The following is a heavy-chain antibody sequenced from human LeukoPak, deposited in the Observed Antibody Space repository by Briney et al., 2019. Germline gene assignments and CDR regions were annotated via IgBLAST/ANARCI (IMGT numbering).Heavy chain of an antibody. CDR3: ARGLPLNWFGP. J-gene: IGHJ5*02. CDR2: INPSGGST. V-gene: IGHV1-46*01. CDR1: GYTFTSYY. Sequence: ASXXVXCKASGYTFTSYYMHWVRQAPGQGLEWMGIINPSGGSTSYAQKFQGRVTMTRDTSTSTVYMELSSLRSEDTAVYYCARGLPLNWFGPWGQGTLVTVSS.